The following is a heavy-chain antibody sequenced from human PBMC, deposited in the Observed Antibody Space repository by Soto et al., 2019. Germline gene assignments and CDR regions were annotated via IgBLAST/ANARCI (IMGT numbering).Heavy chain of an antibody. J-gene: IGHJ5*02. CDR2: IYYSGST. CDR3: AGVSWSYVNNWFDP. V-gene: IGHV4-31*03. D-gene: IGHD1-26*01. Sequence: QVQLQESGPGLVKPSQTLSLTCTVSGGSISSGGYYWSWIRQHPGKCLEWIGYIYYSGSTYYHPSLKSRVTISVDTSKNQFALKLSSVTAADTAVYYCAGVSWSYVNNWFDPWGQGTLVTVSS. CDR1: GGSISSGGYY.